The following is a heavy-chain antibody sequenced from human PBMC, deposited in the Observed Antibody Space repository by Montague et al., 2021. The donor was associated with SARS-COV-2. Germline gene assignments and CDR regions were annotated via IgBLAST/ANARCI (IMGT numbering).Heavy chain of an antibody. D-gene: IGHD3-10*01. Sequence: SETLSLTCSVSGDSINNSRYYWGWIRQPPGKGLEWIGTIYYSGSAYYNPSLKSRVTISVDTSKDQFSLKLNSGTATDTAVYYCARLESTRGVIIRGAFHIWGQGTKVTVSS. CDR1: GDSINNSRYY. J-gene: IGHJ3*02. CDR3: ARLESTRGVIIRGAFHI. CDR2: IYYSGSA. V-gene: IGHV4-39*01.